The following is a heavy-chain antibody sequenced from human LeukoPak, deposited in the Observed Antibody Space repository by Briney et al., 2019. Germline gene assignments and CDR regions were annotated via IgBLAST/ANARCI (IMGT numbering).Heavy chain of an antibody. CDR2: IYYSGST. V-gene: IGHV4-39*07. J-gene: IGHJ4*02. CDR1: GGSISSSSHY. D-gene: IGHD1-1*01. Sequence: SETLSLTCSVSGGSISSSSHYWDWIRQPPGEGLEWIGSIYYSGSTYYNPSLKSRVTISVDTSKNQFSLNLSSVTAADTAVYYCAREAINWNYRDYWGQGTLVTVSS. CDR3: AREAINWNYRDY.